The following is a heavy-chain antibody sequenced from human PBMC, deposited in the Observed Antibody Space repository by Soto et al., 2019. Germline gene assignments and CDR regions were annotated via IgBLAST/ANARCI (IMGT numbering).Heavy chain of an antibody. V-gene: IGHV3-9*01. CDR2: ISWNSGSI. Sequence: EVQLVESGGGLVQPGRSLRLSCAASGFTFDDYAMHWVRQAPGKGLEWVSGISWNSGSIGYADSVKGRFTISRDNAKNSLYLQMNSLRAEDTALYYCAKGSGYFDWLFFDYWGQGTLVTVSS. D-gene: IGHD3-9*01. CDR1: GFTFDDYA. J-gene: IGHJ4*02. CDR3: AKGSGYFDWLFFDY.